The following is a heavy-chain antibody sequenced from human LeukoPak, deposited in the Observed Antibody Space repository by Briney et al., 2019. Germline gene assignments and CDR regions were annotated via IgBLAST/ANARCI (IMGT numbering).Heavy chain of an antibody. V-gene: IGHV3-20*04. D-gene: IGHD1-26*01. CDR2: INWNGGST. CDR1: GFTFDDYG. CDR3: ARDVGASAPDAFDI. J-gene: IGHJ3*02. Sequence: GGSLRLSCAASGFTFDDYGMSWVRQAPGKGLEWVSGINWNGGSTGYADSVKGRFAISRDNAKNSQYLQMNSLRVEDTGVYYCARDVGASAPDAFDIWGQGTMVTVSS.